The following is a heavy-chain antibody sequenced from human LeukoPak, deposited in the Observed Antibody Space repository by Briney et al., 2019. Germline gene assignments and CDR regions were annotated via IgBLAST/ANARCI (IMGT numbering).Heavy chain of an antibody. J-gene: IGHJ4*02. Sequence: GGSLRLSCAASGFTFSKYWMLWVRQAPGNGLESVSRSTTDGTVTTYADSVKGRFTVSRDNADNTMILQINSVRDEDTAVYYCATKQWLAPPPDSWGQGTPVTVSS. D-gene: IGHD6-19*01. CDR1: GFTFSKYW. CDR3: ATKQWLAPPPDS. CDR2: STTDGTVT. V-gene: IGHV3-74*01.